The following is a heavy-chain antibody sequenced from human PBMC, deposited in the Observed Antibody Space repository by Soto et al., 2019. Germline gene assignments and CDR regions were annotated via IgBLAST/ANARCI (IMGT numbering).Heavy chain of an antibody. V-gene: IGHV6-1*01. CDR1: GDSVSSNSAA. J-gene: IGHJ3*02. D-gene: IGHD3-10*01. Sequence: SQTLSLTCAISGDSVSSNSAAWNWPRQSPSRGLEWLGRTYYRSKWYNDYVVSVKSRITINPDTSKNQFSLQLNSVTPEDTAVYYCARERGVLSEAFDIWGQGTVVTVSS. CDR2: TYYRSKWYN. CDR3: ARERGVLSEAFDI.